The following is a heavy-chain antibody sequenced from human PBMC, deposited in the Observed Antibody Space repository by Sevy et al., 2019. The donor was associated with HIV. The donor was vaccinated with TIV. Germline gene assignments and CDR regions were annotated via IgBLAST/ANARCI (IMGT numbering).Heavy chain of an antibody. CDR1: GFTFSNYW. Sequence: GGSLRLSCAASGFTFSNYWMHWVRQVPGKGLAWVARINSEGSFTSYADVVKGRFTISRDNANNTLHLRMKSLRAEDTAVYYCVRYQYYYGMDVWGQGTTVTVSS. D-gene: IGHD3-16*01. CDR3: VRYQYYYGMDV. CDR2: INSEGSFT. V-gene: IGHV3-74*01. J-gene: IGHJ6*02.